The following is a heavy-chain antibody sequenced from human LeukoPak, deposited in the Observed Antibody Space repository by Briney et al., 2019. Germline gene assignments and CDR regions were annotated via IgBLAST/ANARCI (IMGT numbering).Heavy chain of an antibody. CDR2: ISSSGSTI. Sequence: PGGSLRLSCAASGFTFSDYYMSWIRQAPGKGLEWVSYISSSGSTIYYADSVKGRFTISRDNAKNSLYLQMNSLRAEDTAVYYCARDSLILSGAVAGLFDYWGQGTLVTVSS. D-gene: IGHD6-19*01. J-gene: IGHJ4*02. CDR1: GFTFSDYY. V-gene: IGHV3-11*01. CDR3: ARDSLILSGAVAGLFDY.